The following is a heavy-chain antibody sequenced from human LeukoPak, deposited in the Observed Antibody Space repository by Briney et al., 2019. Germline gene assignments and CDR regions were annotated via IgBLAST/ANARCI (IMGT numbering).Heavy chain of an antibody. CDR2: IYYSGST. V-gene: IGHV4-31*03. J-gene: IGHJ4*02. CDR3: ARDGGYGSGSYYLDY. Sequence: SETLSLTCTVSGGSISSGGYYWSWIRQHPGKGLEWIGYIYYSGSTYYNPSLKSRVTISIDTSKNQFSLKLSSVTAADTAVYYCARDGGYGSGSYYLDYWGQGTLVTVSS. CDR1: GGSISSGGYY. D-gene: IGHD3-10*01.